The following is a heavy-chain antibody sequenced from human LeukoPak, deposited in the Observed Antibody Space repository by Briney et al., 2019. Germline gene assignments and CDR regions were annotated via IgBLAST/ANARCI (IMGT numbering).Heavy chain of an antibody. V-gene: IGHV3-33*01. J-gene: IGHJ4*02. CDR2: MWYDGSNK. Sequence: GGSLRLSCAASGFTFSSYGRHWVRQAPGKGLEWVAVMWYDGSNKYYADSVKGRFTISRDNSKNTLYLQMNSLRAEDTAVYYCARHTDIAPLSSLKYWGQGTLVTVSS. D-gene: IGHD6-13*01. CDR3: ARHTDIAPLSSLKY. CDR1: GFTFSSYG.